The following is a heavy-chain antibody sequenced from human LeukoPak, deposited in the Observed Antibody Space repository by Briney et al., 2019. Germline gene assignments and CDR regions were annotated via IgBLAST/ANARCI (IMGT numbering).Heavy chain of an antibody. CDR2: INHSGST. D-gene: IGHD3-10*01. J-gene: IGHJ4*02. CDR1: GGSFSGYY. CDR3: VRRTMEVRELIGWYFDY. Sequence: PSETLSLTCAVYGGSFSGYYWTWIRQPPGKGLEWIGEINHSGSTNYNPSLKSRTTISVDTSKNQFSLRLSSVTAADTSVYYCVRRTMEVRELIGWYFDYWGQGILVTVSS. V-gene: IGHV4-34*01.